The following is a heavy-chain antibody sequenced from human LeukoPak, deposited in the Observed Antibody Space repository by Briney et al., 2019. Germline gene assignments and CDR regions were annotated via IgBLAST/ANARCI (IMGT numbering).Heavy chain of an antibody. Sequence: SVKVSCKASGGTFSSYAISWVRQAPGQGLEWMEGIIPIFGTANYAQKFQGRVTITTDESTSTAYMELSSLRSEDTAVYYCASSSGHTGYFDYWGQGTLVTVSS. CDR2: IIPIFGTA. D-gene: IGHD3-22*01. V-gene: IGHV1-69*05. J-gene: IGHJ4*02. CDR3: ASSSGHTGYFDY. CDR1: GGTFSSYA.